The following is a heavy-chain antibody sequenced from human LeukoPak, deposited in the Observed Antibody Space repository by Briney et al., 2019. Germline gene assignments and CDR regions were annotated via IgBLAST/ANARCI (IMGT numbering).Heavy chain of an antibody. Sequence: PGGTLRLSCAASGFTFSSYGMSWVRQAPGKGLEWVSAIGGSGGSTYYADSVKGRFTISRDNSKNTLYLQMDSLRAEDTAVYYCAKRGSGYSYESGGLFDYWGQGTLVTVSS. J-gene: IGHJ4*02. CDR2: IGGSGGST. CDR1: GFTFSSYG. CDR3: AKRGSGYSYESGGLFDY. V-gene: IGHV3-23*01. D-gene: IGHD5-18*01.